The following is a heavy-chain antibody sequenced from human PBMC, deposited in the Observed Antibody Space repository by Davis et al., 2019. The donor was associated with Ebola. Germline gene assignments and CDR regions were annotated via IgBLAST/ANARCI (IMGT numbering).Heavy chain of an antibody. CDR3: AKDTSNVWFDV. D-gene: IGHD6-19*01. Sequence: GGSLRLSCAASGFVFSNYVMSWVRRAPGKGLEWVSTLGLSADTYYADSVKGRFTISRDNSKNTLHLQMNSLRVEETAIYYCAKDTSNVWFDVWGQGTMVTVSS. V-gene: IGHV3-23*01. CDR1: GFVFSNYV. J-gene: IGHJ3*01. CDR2: LGLSADT.